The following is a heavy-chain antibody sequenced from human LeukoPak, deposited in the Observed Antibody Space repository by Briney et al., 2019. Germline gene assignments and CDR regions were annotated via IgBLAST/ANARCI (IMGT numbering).Heavy chain of an antibody. CDR1: GFTFSSYS. CDR3: ARDLDSSGWFDY. J-gene: IGHJ4*02. CDR2: ISSSSSYI. V-gene: IGHV3-21*01. D-gene: IGHD6-19*01. Sequence: GGSLRLSCAASGFTFSSYSMNWVRQAPGKGLEWVSSISSSSSYIYYADSVKGRFTISRDNAKNSLYLQMNSLRAEDTAVYYCARDLDSSGWFDYWGQGTLVTVSS.